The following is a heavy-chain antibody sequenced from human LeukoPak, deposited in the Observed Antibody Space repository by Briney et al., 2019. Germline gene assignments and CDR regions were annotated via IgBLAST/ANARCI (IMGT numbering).Heavy chain of an antibody. Sequence: GASVKVSCKASGGTFSSYAISWVRQAPGQGLEWMEGIIPIFGTANYAQKFQGRVTITTDESTSAAYMELSSLRSEDTAVYYCARLSTSHGDYWGQGTLVTVSS. V-gene: IGHV1-69*05. D-gene: IGHD2-2*01. CDR3: ARLSTSHGDY. CDR2: IIPIFGTA. J-gene: IGHJ4*02. CDR1: GGTFSSYA.